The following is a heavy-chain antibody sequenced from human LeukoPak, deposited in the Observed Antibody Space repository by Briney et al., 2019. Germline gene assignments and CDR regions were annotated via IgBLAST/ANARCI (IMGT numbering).Heavy chain of an antibody. J-gene: IGHJ4*02. CDR3: ARSYDSSGYLFDY. CDR2: INPNSGGT. V-gene: IGHV1-2*06. Sequence: ASVKVSCKASGYTFTGQYMHWVRQAPGQGLEWMGRINPNSGGTNYAQNFQGRVTMTRDTSINTAYMELRWLRSDDTAVYYCARSYDSSGYLFDYWGQGTLVTVSS. D-gene: IGHD3-22*01. CDR1: GYTFTGQY.